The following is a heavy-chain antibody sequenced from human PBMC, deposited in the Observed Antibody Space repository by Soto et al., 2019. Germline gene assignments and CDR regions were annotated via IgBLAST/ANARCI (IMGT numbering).Heavy chain of an antibody. CDR2: IHYSGST. D-gene: IGHD6-13*01. J-gene: IGHJ6*02. Sequence: QVQLQESGPGLVKPSQTLSLSCTVSGDSISSRGYYWSWIRQPPGKGLEWIGHIHYSGSTDYNPSLKSRLTISADRSKNQFSLMLSSVTAADTAVYFCAAAPGYYYAIYVWGQGTTVTVSS. CDR3: AAAPGYYYAIYV. CDR1: GDSISSRGYY. V-gene: IGHV4-31*03.